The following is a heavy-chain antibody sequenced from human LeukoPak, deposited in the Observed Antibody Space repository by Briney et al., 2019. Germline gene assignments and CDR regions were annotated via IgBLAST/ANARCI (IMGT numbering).Heavy chain of an antibody. Sequence: PGGSLRPSCAASGFTFSSYAMSWVRQAPGKGLEWVSTISGSGDYTYYADSVKGRFTISRDNSKNTLYLQMNSLRAEDTAVYYCAKVTYGSGTYGAFDSWGQGTLVTVSS. J-gene: IGHJ4*02. D-gene: IGHD3-10*01. CDR2: ISGSGDYT. CDR3: AKVTYGSGTYGAFDS. V-gene: IGHV3-23*01. CDR1: GFTFSSYA.